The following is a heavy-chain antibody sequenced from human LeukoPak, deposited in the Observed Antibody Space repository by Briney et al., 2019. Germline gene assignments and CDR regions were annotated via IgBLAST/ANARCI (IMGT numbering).Heavy chain of an antibody. CDR1: GFTFSSYA. J-gene: IGHJ6*03. D-gene: IGHD2-8*01. CDR3: AKDRCSNGVGCYYYYMDV. Sequence: GGSLRLSCAASGFTFSSYAMHWVRQTPGKGLEWVAVISDDAHGNVQYYADSVKGRFSISRDSSKNILYLQMNSLRAEDTAVYYCAKDRCSNGVGCYYYYMDVWGKGTTVTISS. V-gene: IGHV3-30-3*01. CDR2: ISDDAHGNVQ.